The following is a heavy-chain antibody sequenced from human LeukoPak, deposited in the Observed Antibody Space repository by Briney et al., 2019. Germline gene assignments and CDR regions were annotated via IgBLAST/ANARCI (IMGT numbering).Heavy chain of an antibody. CDR1: GFTFSGYW. J-gene: IGHJ6*03. CDR3: AKALLWPGERPGYYYYYMDV. Sequence: GGSLRLSCAASGFTFSGYWMTWVRQAPGKGLEWVSAISRSGGSTYYADSVRGRFTISRDNSKNTLYLQMNSLRAEDTAVYYCAKALLWPGERPGYYYYYMDVWGKGTTVTISS. D-gene: IGHD3-10*01. CDR2: ISRSGGST. V-gene: IGHV3-23*01.